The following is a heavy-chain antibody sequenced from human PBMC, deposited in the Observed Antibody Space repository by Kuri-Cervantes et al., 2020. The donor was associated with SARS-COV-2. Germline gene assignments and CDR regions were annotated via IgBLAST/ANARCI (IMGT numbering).Heavy chain of an antibody. CDR1: GFLFSASA. J-gene: IGHJ4*02. CDR3: TRENFWSGYSDY. CDR2: VRGKANNYAT. Sequence: GGSLRLSCEVSGFLFSASAIHWVRQASGKGLEWVGRVRGKANNYATAYAASVKGRFTISRDDLKNTAFLQMNSLKTEDTAVYYCTRENFWSGYSDYWGQGTLVTVSS. V-gene: IGHV3-73*01. D-gene: IGHD3-3*01.